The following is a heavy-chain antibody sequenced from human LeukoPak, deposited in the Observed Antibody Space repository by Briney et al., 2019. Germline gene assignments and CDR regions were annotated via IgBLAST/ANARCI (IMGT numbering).Heavy chain of an antibody. CDR1: GFTFSNYG. J-gene: IGHJ4*02. CDR2: IYSGGST. V-gene: IGHV3-NL1*01. Sequence: GGSLRLSCAASGFTFSNYGIHWVRQAPGKGLEWVSVIYSGGSTYYADSVKGRFTISRDNSKNTLYLQMNSLRAEDTAVYYCASSDYGDFFDYWGQGTLVTVSS. CDR3: ASSDYGDFFDY. D-gene: IGHD4-17*01.